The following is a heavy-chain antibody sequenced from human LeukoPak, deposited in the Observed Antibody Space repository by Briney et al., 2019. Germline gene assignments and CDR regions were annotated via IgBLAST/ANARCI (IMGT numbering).Heavy chain of an antibody. CDR2: IRYDGSNK. CDR1: GFTFSSYG. J-gene: IGHJ3*02. V-gene: IGHV3-30*02. Sequence: PGGSLRLSCAASGFTFSSYGMYWVRQAPGKGLEWVAFIRYDGSNKYYADSVKGRFTISRDNSRNTLYLQMNSLRAEDTAVYYCAKANVKYCSGGSCFDAFDIWGQGTMVTVSS. CDR3: AKANVKYCSGGSCFDAFDI. D-gene: IGHD2-15*01.